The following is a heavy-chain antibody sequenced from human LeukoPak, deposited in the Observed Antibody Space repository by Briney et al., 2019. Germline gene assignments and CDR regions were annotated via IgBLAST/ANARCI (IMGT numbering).Heavy chain of an antibody. D-gene: IGHD3-22*01. J-gene: IGHJ3*02. CDR3: ARGNYYDSRYAFDI. CDR2: MYNSGRN. Sequence: SETLSLTCTVSGASISRYYWRWLRQPAGKGREWLGRMYNSGRNNYNASLKSRVTISVDKSENHFSLKLSSVTAADTALYYCARGNYYDSRYAFDIWGQGTKVTVSS. CDR1: GASISRYY. V-gene: IGHV4-4*07.